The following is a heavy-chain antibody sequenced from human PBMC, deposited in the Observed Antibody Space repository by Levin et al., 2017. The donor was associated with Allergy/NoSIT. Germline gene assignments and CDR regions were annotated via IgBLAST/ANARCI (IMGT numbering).Heavy chain of an antibody. CDR2: IYHSGST. Sequence: SETLSLTCAVSGGSISSGGYSWSWIRQPPGKGLEWIGYIYHSGSTYYNPSLKSRVTISVDRSKNQFSLKLSSVTAADTAVYYCARGDSSGSYWYFDLWGRGTLVTVSS. CDR1: GGSISSGGYS. J-gene: IGHJ2*01. V-gene: IGHV4-30-2*01. D-gene: IGHD3-22*01. CDR3: ARGDSSGSYWYFDL.